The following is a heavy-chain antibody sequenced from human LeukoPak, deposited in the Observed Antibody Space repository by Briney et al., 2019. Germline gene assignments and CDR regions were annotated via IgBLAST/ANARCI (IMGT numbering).Heavy chain of an antibody. CDR3: AREKLGHFDY. CDR1: GGSISSYY. Sequence: SETLSLTCTVSGGSISSYYWSWIRQPPGKGLEWIGYIYYSGSTYYNPSLKSRVTISVDTSKNQFSLKLSSVTAADTVVYYCAREKLGHFDYWGQGTLVTVSS. CDR2: IYYSGST. J-gene: IGHJ4*02. V-gene: IGHV4-59*12. D-gene: IGHD7-27*01.